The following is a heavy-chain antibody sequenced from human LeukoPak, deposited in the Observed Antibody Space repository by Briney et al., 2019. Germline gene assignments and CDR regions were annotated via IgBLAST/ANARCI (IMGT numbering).Heavy chain of an antibody. V-gene: IGHV1-46*01. CDR1: GYTFSSYH. D-gene: IGHD3-10*01. CDR3: ARTGPLWFGELLLDY. Sequence: GASVKVSCKASGYTFSSYHIHWVRQAPGQGLEWMGIINPSGGSTSYAQKFQGRVTMTRDTSTSTAYMELRSLRSDDTAVYYCARTGPLWFGELLLDYWGQGTLVTVSS. J-gene: IGHJ4*02. CDR2: INPSGGST.